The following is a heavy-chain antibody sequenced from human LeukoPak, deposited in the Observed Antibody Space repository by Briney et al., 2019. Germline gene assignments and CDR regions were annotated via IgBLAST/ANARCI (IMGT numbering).Heavy chain of an antibody. CDR2: ISGSSSII. D-gene: IGHD3-22*01. CDR1: GFTFSSYS. V-gene: IGHV3-48*04. Sequence: GGSLRLSCAASGFTFSSYSMNWVRQAPGKGLEWVSFISGSSSIIHYADSVKGRFTISRDNAKNSLYLQMDSLRAEDTAVYYRARSGTTYYYDSGTRIWGQGTMVTVSS. CDR3: ARSGTTYYYDSGTRI. J-gene: IGHJ3*02.